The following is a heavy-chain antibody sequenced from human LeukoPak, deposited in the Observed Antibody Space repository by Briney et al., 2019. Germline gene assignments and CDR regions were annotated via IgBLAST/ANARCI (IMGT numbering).Heavy chain of an antibody. CDR2: IKQDGSEK. D-gene: IGHD6-19*01. Sequence: GGSLRLSCAASGFTFSNAWMTWVRQAPGMGLEWVANIKQDGSEKYYVDSVKGRFTISRDIAKNSLYLQMNSLRAEDTAVYYCARDRPQQWLVRGQRGYYYYMDVWGKGTTVTISS. J-gene: IGHJ6*03. CDR3: ARDRPQQWLVRGQRGYYYYMDV. CDR1: GFTFSNAW. V-gene: IGHV3-7*01.